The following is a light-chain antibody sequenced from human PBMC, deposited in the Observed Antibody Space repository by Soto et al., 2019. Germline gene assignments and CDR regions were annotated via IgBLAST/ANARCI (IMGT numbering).Light chain of an antibody. CDR3: QQYEDLPLT. CDR1: QDISNY. J-gene: IGKJ4*01. Sequence: DLQMTQSPSALPASVGDRVTITCQASQDISNYLNWYQQKPGKVPKLLIFDASNVETGVPSRFSGSGSGTDFTFTISSLQPEDIGTYYCQQYEDLPLTFGGGTRVEIK. V-gene: IGKV1-33*01. CDR2: DAS.